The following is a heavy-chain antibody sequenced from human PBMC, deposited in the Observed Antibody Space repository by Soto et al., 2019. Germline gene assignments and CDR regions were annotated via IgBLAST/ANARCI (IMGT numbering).Heavy chain of an antibody. CDR1: GGSISSYY. J-gene: IGHJ4*02. CDR3: ARGPRSSSSWQAWRTFDY. D-gene: IGHD6-13*01. Sequence: SSETLSLTCTVSGGSISSYYWSWIRQPPGKGLEWIGYIYYSGSTNYNPSLKSRVTISVDTSKNQFSLKLSSVTAADTAVYYCARGPRSSSSWQAWRTFDYWGQGTLVTVSS. CDR2: IYYSGST. V-gene: IGHV4-59*12.